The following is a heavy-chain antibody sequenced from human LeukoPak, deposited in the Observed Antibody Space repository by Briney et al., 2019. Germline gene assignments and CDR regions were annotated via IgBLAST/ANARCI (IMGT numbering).Heavy chain of an antibody. V-gene: IGHV3-64D*09. Sequence: GGSLRLSCSASGFTFSIYTMHWVRQAPGNGLEYVSAISSNGGSTYYADSVKGRFTISRDNSKNTLYLQVSSLRAEDTAVYYCVKADYYDTSNYYYRYFQYWGQGTLVTVSS. J-gene: IGHJ1*01. CDR2: ISSNGGST. D-gene: IGHD3-22*01. CDR1: GFTFSIYT. CDR3: VKADYYDTSNYYYRYFQY.